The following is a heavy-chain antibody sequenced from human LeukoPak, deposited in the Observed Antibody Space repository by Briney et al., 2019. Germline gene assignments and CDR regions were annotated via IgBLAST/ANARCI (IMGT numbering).Heavy chain of an antibody. Sequence: PSETLSLTCGVSGGSIKSSNWWSWVRQPPGQGLEWIGEISLTGETNYNPSLNGRVTMSLDGSRNQLSLTLTAVAAAVTAIYCCSRKSGAVCPFGYWGQGTLVIVPP. V-gene: IGHV4-4*01. CDR2: ISLTGET. D-gene: IGHD1-26*01. J-gene: IGHJ4*02. CDR1: GGSIKSSNW. CDR3: SRKSGAVCPFGY.